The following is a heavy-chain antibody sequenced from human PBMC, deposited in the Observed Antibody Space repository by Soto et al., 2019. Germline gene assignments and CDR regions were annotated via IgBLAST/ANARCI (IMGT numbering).Heavy chain of an antibody. Sequence: QITLKESGPTLVKPTQTLTLTCTFSGFSLSTSGVGVGWIRQPPGKAPEYLALIYRDDDRRYSPSLRSRLTINNATSKNPVVLTTTNMDPVETATYHSAHCKPGTTPAYVFDIWGQGTKVTVSS. CDR2: IYRDDDR. V-gene: IGHV2-5*02. CDR1: GFSLSTSGVG. D-gene: IGHD1-1*01. CDR3: AHCKPGTTPAYVFDI. J-gene: IGHJ3*02.